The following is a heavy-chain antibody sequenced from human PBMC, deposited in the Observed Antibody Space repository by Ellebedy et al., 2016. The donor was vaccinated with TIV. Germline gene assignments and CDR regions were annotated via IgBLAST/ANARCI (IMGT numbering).Heavy chain of an antibody. D-gene: IGHD3-3*02. CDR3: ARAAHFYSYGMDV. CDR1: GFTLSLYW. Sequence: GESLKISXATSGFTLSLYWMSWVRQAPGKGLEWVANIKYDGSEKYYVDSVKGRFTISRDNAKSSLSLQMNSLRAEDTAVYYCARAAHFYSYGMDVWGQGTTVTVSS. V-gene: IGHV3-7*01. J-gene: IGHJ6*02. CDR2: IKYDGSEK.